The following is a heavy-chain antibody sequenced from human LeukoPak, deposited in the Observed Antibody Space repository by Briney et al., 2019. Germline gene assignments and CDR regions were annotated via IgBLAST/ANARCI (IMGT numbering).Heavy chain of an antibody. Sequence: ASVTVSCKASGYTFTTYAISWVRQAPGQGLEWMGWTSPNIGETNFLQSFQGRVSVTTDTSTSTVYMELRSLRSDDTAVYYCARDRLEGMQELVYADYWGQDTLVTVSS. D-gene: IGHD1-7*01. V-gene: IGHV1-18*01. J-gene: IGHJ4*02. CDR1: GYTFTTYA. CDR2: TSPNIGET. CDR3: ARDRLEGMQELVYADY.